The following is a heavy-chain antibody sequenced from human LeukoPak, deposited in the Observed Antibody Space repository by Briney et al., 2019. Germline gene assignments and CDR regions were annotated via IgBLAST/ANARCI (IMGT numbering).Heavy chain of an antibody. J-gene: IGHJ6*02. CDR2: ISSSGSTI. D-gene: IGHD3-10*01. V-gene: IGHV3-11*01. CDR3: ARVRLWFGELNYYYYGMDV. CDR1: GFTFRDYY. Sequence: GGSLRLSCAASGFTFRDYYMSWIRQAPGKGLEWVSYISSSGSTIYYADSVKGRFTISRDNAKNSLYLQMNSLRAEDTAVYYCARVRLWFGELNYYYYGMDVWGQGTTVTVSS.